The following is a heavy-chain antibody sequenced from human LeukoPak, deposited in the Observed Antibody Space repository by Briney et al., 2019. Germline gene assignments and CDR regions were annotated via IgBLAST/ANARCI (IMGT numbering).Heavy chain of an antibody. J-gene: IGHJ6*03. CDR2: IYTSGST. V-gene: IGHV4-61*02. CDR1: GGSISSGSYY. CDR3: ARDRVTYRYYYMDV. Sequence: SETLSLTCTVSGGSISSGSYYWSWIRQPAGKGLEWIGRIYTSGSTNYNPSLKSRVTISVDTSKNQFSLKLSSVTAADTAVYYCARDRVTYRYYYMDVWGKGTTVTISS. D-gene: IGHD3-16*02.